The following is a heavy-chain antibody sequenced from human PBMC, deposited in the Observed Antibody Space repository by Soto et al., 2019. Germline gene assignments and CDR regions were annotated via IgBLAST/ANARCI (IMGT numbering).Heavy chain of an antibody. CDR1: GYTFTSYD. D-gene: IGHD3-22*01. V-gene: IGHV1-8*01. Sequence: ASVKVSCKASGYTFTSYDINWVRQATGQGLEWMGWMNPNSGNTGYAQKFQGRVTMTRNTSISTAYMELSSLRSEDTAVYYCARGPNYYDSSGYYGNGMDVWGQATTVTVS. CDR2: MNPNSGNT. J-gene: IGHJ6*02. CDR3: ARGPNYYDSSGYYGNGMDV.